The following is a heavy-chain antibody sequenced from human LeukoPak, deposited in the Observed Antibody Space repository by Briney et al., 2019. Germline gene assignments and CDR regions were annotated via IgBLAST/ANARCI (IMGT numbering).Heavy chain of an antibody. CDR1: GFTFSSYA. CDR3: AKSATVSPWYFDY. CDR2: ISGSGGST. J-gene: IGHJ4*02. V-gene: IGHV3-23*01. D-gene: IGHD4-17*01. Sequence: GVLRLSCAASGFTFSSYAMSWVRQAPGKELEWVSAISGSGGSTYYADSVKGRFTISRDNSKNTLYLQMNSLRAEDTAVYYCAKSATVSPWYFDYWGQGTLVTVSS.